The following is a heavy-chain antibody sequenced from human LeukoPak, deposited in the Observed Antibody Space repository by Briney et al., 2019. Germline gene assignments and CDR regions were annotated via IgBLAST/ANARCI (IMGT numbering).Heavy chain of an antibody. CDR2: ISYDGSNK. V-gene: IGHV3-30*04. Sequence: GGSLRLSCAASGFNFSNYAMHWVRQAPGKGLEWVSVISYDGSNKYYADSVKGRFTISRDTSKNTLSLQMNSLRAEDTAVYYCAKELFYYDILTGEGDYWGQGTLVTVSS. CDR1: GFNFSNYA. CDR3: AKELFYYDILTGEGDY. J-gene: IGHJ4*02. D-gene: IGHD3-9*01.